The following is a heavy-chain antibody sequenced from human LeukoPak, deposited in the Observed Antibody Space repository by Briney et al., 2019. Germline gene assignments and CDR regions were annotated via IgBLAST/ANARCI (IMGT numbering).Heavy chain of an antibody. CDR2: MSSSWSSI. Sequence: PGGSLRLSCAASGFTFSDWYMSWIRQAPGKGLEWVSYMSSSWSSIYYADPVKGRFTISRDNAKNSLYLQMNSLRADDTAVHYCARGHYGLDVWGQGTTVTVSS. CDR1: GFTFSDWY. J-gene: IGHJ6*02. CDR3: ARGHYGLDV. V-gene: IGHV3-11*01.